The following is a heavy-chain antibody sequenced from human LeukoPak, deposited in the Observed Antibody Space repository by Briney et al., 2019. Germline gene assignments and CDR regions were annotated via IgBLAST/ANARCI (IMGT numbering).Heavy chain of an antibody. J-gene: IGHJ4*02. CDR2: INPNSGDT. CDR1: KDTFTVYY. CDR3: VNFGYSNSSYFSS. V-gene: IGHV1-2*02. Sequence: ASVKVSCKASKDTFTVYYMHWVRQAPGQRLRWMGWINPNSGDTNYAEKFQGRITMTRDTSISTAYMELRSLTSDDTAVYYCVNFGYSNSSYFSSWGQGTLVTVSS. D-gene: IGHD2/OR15-2a*01.